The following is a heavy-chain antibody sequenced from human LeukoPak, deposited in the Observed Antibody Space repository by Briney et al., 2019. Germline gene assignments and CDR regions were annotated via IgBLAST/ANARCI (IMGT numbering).Heavy chain of an antibody. Sequence: SETLSLTCIVSGGSIISSGHYWAWIRQPPGKGLKWIGSSDYSGRTTYNPSLESRVTVSVDTSKNQFSLKVTSVSVADTAVYYCAGDFGAFRTDYWGQGTLVTVSS. CDR1: GGSIISSGHY. J-gene: IGHJ4*02. V-gene: IGHV4-39*01. CDR2: SDYSGRT. CDR3: AGDFGAFRTDY. D-gene: IGHD4-17*01.